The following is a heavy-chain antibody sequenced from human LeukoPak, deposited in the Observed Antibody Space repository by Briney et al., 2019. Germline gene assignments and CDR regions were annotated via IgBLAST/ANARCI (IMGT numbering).Heavy chain of an antibody. CDR1: GFTFSSYG. CDR2: ISGSGGST. CDR3: ARSMTTVTTRFFDL. D-gene: IGHD4-17*01. V-gene: IGHV3-23*01. Sequence: GGSLRLSCAASGFTFSSYGMSWVRQAPGKGLEWVSAISGSGGSTYYADSVKGRFTISRDNSKNTLYLQMNSLRAEDTALYYCARSMTTVTTRFFDLWGRGTLVTVSS. J-gene: IGHJ2*01.